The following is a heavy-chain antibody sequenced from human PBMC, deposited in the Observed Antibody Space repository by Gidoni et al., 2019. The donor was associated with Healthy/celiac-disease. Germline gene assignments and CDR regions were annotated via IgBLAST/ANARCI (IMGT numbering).Heavy chain of an antibody. J-gene: IGHJ3*02. V-gene: IGHV4-59*01. CDR1: GGSISSYY. CDR2: IYYSGST. Sequence: QVQLQESGPGLVKPSENLSHHCTVSGGSISSYYWSWIRPPPGKGLEWIGYIYYSGSTNYNPSLKSRVTISVDTSKSQFSLKLSSVTAADTAVYYCARERDAFDIWGQGTIVTVSS. CDR3: ARERDAFDI.